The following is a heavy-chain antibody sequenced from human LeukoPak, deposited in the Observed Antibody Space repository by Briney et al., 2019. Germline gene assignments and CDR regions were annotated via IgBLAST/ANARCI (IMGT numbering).Heavy chain of an antibody. D-gene: IGHD3-16*02. Sequence: GGSLRLSCAASGFTFSSYWMSWVRQAPGKGLEWVANIKQDGSEKYYVDSVKGRFTISRDNAKNSLYLQMNSLRAEDTALYYCAKDRALTFGGVIVPGNAFDIWGQGTMVTVSS. CDR3: AKDRALTFGGVIVPGNAFDI. V-gene: IGHV3-7*03. CDR1: GFTFSSYW. CDR2: IKQDGSEK. J-gene: IGHJ3*02.